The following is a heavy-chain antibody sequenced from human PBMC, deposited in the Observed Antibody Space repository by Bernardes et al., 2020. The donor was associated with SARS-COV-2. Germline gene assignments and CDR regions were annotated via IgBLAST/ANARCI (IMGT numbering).Heavy chain of an antibody. CDR2: ISGSGGST. D-gene: IGHD6-13*01. V-gene: IGHV3-23*01. Sequence: GGSLRLSCAASGFTFSSYAMSWVRQAPGKGLEWVSAISGSGGSTYYADSVKGRFTISRDNSKNTLYLQMNSLRAEDTAVYYCAKAGDSSSWYDEYFQHWGQGTLVTVSS. CDR1: GFTFSSYA. CDR3: AKAGDSSSWYDEYFQH. J-gene: IGHJ1*01.